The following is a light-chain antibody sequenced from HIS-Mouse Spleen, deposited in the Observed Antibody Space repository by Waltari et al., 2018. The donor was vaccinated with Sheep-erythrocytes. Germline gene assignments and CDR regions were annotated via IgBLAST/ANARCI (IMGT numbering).Light chain of an antibody. CDR2: DVS. J-gene: IGLJ1*01. V-gene: IGLV2-11*01. Sequence: QSALTQPRSVSGSPGQSVPISCTGTSSVGGGYNYVSWYQQHPGKAPKLMIYDVSKRPSGVPDRFSGSKSGNTASLTISGLQAEDEADYYCCSYAGSYNHVFATGTKVTVL. CDR3: CSYAGSYNHV. CDR1: SSVGGGYNY.